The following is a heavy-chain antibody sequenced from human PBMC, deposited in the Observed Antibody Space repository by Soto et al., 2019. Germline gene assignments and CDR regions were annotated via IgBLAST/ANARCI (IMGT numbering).Heavy chain of an antibody. J-gene: IGHJ4*02. Sequence: EVQLVESGGGLVQPGGSLRLSCAASGITISNYPMSWVRQAPGKGLDWVSGISGGGDRTYYADSAKGRFTISKDISKNSLSLQLDSLRVEDTAVYFCVKDDGGYPSTAPHWGQGTLVTVSS. V-gene: IGHV3-23*04. D-gene: IGHD3-22*01. CDR3: VKDDGGYPSTAPH. CDR2: ISGGGDRT. CDR1: GITISNYP.